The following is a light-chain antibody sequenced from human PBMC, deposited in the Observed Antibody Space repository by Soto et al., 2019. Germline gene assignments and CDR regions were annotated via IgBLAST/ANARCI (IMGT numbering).Light chain of an antibody. J-gene: IGLJ1*01. CDR3: CSFAGSSTNV. CDR2: EAN. Sequence: QSVLTQPASVSGSPGQSITISCTGTSSDVGSYNLVSWYQHHPGKAPKLIIYEANKRPSGVSDRFSGSESGNTASLTISGLQAEDEADYYCCSFAGSSTNVFGTGTKVTVL. V-gene: IGLV2-23*01. CDR1: SSDVGSYNL.